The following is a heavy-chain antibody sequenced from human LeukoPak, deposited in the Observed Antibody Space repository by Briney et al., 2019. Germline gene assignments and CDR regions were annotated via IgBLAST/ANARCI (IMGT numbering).Heavy chain of an antibody. D-gene: IGHD1-26*01. Sequence: PGGSLRPSCAASGFTFTNYAINWVRQAPGKGLEWVSTIGTSGGSTYYADSVKGRFTISRANSKNTVYMQMSSLRAEDTAVYYCAKGHSGSIYYFDYWGQGTLVTASA. V-gene: IGHV3-23*01. CDR1: GFTFTNYA. CDR2: IGTSGGST. CDR3: AKGHSGSIYYFDY. J-gene: IGHJ4*02.